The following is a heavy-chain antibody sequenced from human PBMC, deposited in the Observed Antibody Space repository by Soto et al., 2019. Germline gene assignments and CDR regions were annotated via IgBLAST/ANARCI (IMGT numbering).Heavy chain of an antibody. CDR3: AHRGEAAVSLYYFDY. V-gene: IGHV2-5*01. CDR1: GFSLSTTGVG. CDR2: IYWHDDK. Sequence: QITLKESGPTLVKPTQTLTLTCTFSGFSLSTTGVGVSWIRQPPGKALESLALIYWHDDKRYIPSLKSRLTITKDTSKNQVVLTMTNMDPVDTATYYCAHRGEAAVSLYYFDYWGQGALVTVSS. J-gene: IGHJ4*02. D-gene: IGHD3-16*01.